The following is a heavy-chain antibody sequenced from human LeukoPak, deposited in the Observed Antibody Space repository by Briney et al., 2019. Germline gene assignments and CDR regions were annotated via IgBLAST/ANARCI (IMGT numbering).Heavy chain of an antibody. CDR1: GLDFSKAW. CDR3: TTGGGVLRFL. V-gene: IGHV3-15*01. J-gene: IGHJ4*02. CDR2: IKSKTDGETI. D-gene: IGHD3-3*01. Sequence: GGSLRLSCTVSGLDFSKAWFSWVRQVPGKGLEWVARIKSKTDGETIDYAAPVRGRFTIPRDDSQNTLYLEMKSLKTEDTAVYYCTTGGGVLRFLGGQGTLVTVSS.